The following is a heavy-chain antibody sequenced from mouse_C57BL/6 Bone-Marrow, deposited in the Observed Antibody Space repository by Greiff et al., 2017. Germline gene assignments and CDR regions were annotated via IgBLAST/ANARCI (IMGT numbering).Heavy chain of an antibody. J-gene: IGHJ2*01. CDR1: GFTFSSYT. CDR3: ARPVYGYYWDY. D-gene: IGHD1-1*01. CDR2: ISGGGGNT. Sequence: EVMLVESGGGLVKPGGSLKLSCAASGFTFSSYTMSWVRQTPEKRLEWVATISGGGGNTYYPDSVKGRFTISRDNAKNTLYLQMSSLRSEDTALYYCARPVYGYYWDYWGQGTTLTVSS. V-gene: IGHV5-9*01.